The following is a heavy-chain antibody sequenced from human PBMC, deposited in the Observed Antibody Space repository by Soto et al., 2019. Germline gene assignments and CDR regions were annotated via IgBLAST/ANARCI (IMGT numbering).Heavy chain of an antibody. V-gene: IGHV3-23*01. J-gene: IGHJ3*02. CDR2: ISGAGDIT. CDR1: GFTFSSYG. D-gene: IGHD2-8*01. CDR3: AKIEEGGLRVYLSLYAFDI. Sequence: GGSLRLSCAASGFTFSSYGMSWVRQAPGKGLEWVSGISGAGDITFYADSARGRFTISRDNSENTLYLQIDRLIAEDTAVYYCAKIEEGGLRVYLSLYAFDIWGQGTVVTVSS.